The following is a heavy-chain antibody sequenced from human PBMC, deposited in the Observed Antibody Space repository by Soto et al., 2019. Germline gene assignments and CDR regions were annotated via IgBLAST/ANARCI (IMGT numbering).Heavy chain of an antibody. J-gene: IGHJ4*02. CDR2: MSPSGDRT. CDR3: AGDRGIAAAGTHY. Sequence: QVQLVQSGAEVKKPGASVKVSCKASGYTLTSYHMDWVRQAPGQGLEWMAKMSPSGDRTWYPQKFWGRVTITADESTSTAYMELSSLRSEDTAVYYCAGDRGIAAAGTHYWGQGTLVTVSS. V-gene: IGHV1-46*01. CDR1: GYTLTSYH. D-gene: IGHD6-13*01.